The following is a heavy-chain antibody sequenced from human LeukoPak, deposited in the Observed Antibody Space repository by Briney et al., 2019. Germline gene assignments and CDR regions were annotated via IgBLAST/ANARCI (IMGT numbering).Heavy chain of an antibody. V-gene: IGHV3-23*01. CDR2: ISRSGGST. CDR3: AKDGRRCSGGSCYYNWFDP. J-gene: IGHJ5*02. D-gene: IGHD2-15*01. CDR1: GFTFSSYA. Sequence: PGGSLRLSCAASGFTFSSYAMSWVRQAPGKGLEWVSAISRSGGSTYYADSVKGRFTISRDNSKNTLYLQMNSLRAEDTAVYYCAKDGRRCSGGSCYYNWFDPWGQGTLVTVAS.